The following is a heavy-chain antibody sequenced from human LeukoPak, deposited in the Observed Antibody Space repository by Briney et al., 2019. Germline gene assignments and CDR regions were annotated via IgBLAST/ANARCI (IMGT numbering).Heavy chain of an antibody. CDR3: ARLEIAAAGNRWFDP. V-gene: IGHV4-39*07. CDR2: IYYSGST. D-gene: IGHD6-13*01. Sequence: SETLSLTCTVSGGSISSSSYYWGWIRQPPGKGLEWIGSIYYSGSTYYNPSLKSRVTISVDTSKNQFSLKLSSVTAADTAVYYCARLEIAAAGNRWFDPWGQRPLVTVSS. J-gene: IGHJ5*02. CDR1: GGSISSSSYY.